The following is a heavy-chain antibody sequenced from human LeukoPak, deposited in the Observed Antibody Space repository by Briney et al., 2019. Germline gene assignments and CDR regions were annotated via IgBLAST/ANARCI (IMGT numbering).Heavy chain of an antibody. V-gene: IGHV1-2*02. CDR1: GYTFTGYY. CDR3: ARAPKDIVVVPASWWFDP. J-gene: IGHJ5*02. D-gene: IGHD2-2*01. CDR2: INPNSGGT. Sequence: ASVKVSCKASGYTFTGYYMHWVRQAPGQGLEWMGWINPNSGGTNYAQKFQGRVTMTRDTSISTAYMELSRLRSGDTAVYYCARAPKDIVVVPASWWFDPWGQGTLVTVSS.